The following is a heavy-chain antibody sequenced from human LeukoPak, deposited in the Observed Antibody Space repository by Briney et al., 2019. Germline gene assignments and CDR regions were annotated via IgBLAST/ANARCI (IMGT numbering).Heavy chain of an antibody. D-gene: IGHD3-10*01. CDR1: GYTFTSYG. CDR3: AGAIYGSGSYNIDY. CDR2: ISAYNGNT. V-gene: IGHV1-18*01. J-gene: IGHJ4*02. Sequence: ASVKVSCKASGYTFTSYGISWVRQAPGQGLEWMGWISAYNGNTNYAQKLQGRVTMTTDTSTSTAYMELRSLRSDDTAVYYCAGAIYGSGSYNIDYWGQGTLVTVSS.